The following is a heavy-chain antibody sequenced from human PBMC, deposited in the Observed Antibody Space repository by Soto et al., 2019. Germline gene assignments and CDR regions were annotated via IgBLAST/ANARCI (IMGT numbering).Heavy chain of an antibody. V-gene: IGHV4-4*02. CDR2: IYHSGST. J-gene: IGHJ4*02. D-gene: IGHD1-26*01. Sequence: PSETLSLTCAVSGGSISSSNWWSWVRQPPGKGLEWIGEIYHSGSTNYNPSLKSRVTISVDKSKNQFSLKLSSVTAADTAVYYCERDTTGAYVGEDYFDYWGQGTLVTVSS. CDR1: GGSISSSNW. CDR3: ERDTTGAYVGEDYFDY.